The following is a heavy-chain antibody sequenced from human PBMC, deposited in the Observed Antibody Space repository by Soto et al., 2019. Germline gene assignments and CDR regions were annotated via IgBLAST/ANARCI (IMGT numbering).Heavy chain of an antibody. D-gene: IGHD3-3*01. CDR1: GFTFSTYT. Sequence: AQLVESGGGLVKPGESLRLACAASGFTFSTYTLNWVRQAPGKGLEWVSSISTSRDSTYYEDSVRGRFTISRDNARASLYLQMDSLRVEDTAMYYCTRDGEPLWGPGTMVTVSS. CDR2: ISTSRDST. V-gene: IGHV3-21*01. CDR3: TRDGEPL. J-gene: IGHJ3*01.